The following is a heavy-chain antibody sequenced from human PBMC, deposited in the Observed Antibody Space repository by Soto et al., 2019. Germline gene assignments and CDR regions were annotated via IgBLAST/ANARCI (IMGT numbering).Heavy chain of an antibody. CDR1: GFSLSTSGVG. Sequence: SGPTLVNPTQTLTLTCTFSGFSLSTSGVGVGWIRQPPGKALEWLALIYWNDDKRYSPSLKSRLTITKDTSKNQVVLTMTNMDPVDTATYYCASSGDYDVLFDYWGQGTLVTVPQ. V-gene: IGHV2-5*01. CDR3: ASSGDYDVLFDY. J-gene: IGHJ4*02. CDR2: IYWNDDK. D-gene: IGHD4-17*01.